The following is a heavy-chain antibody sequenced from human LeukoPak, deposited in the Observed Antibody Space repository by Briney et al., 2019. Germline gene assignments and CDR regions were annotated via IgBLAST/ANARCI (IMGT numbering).Heavy chain of an antibody. V-gene: IGHV3-30*18. D-gene: IGHD3-10*01. J-gene: IGHJ5*01. CDR2: ISYDGSHK. CDR1: GFTFSSYG. CDR3: AKDLGFGDPISVFDS. Sequence: PGRSLRLSCAASGFTFSSYGMHWVRQAPGKGLEWVALISYDGSHKYYADSVKGRFTISRVNSKDTLYLQMNSLRAEDTAIYYCAKDLGFGDPISVFDSWGQGTLVTISS.